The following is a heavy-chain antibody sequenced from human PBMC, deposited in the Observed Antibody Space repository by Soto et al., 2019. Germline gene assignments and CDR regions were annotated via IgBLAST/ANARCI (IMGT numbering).Heavy chain of an antibody. Sequence: SETLSLTCTVSSDSIRGYYWNWIRQSPGKGLEWIGCIHYSGTIYYNPSLMSRVTISEDTSKNHFSQKVNYVTAADTTVYYCARGLGQGKGGYWGPGILVTVS. CDR2: IHYSGTI. D-gene: IGHD3-22*01. CDR1: SDSIRGYY. CDR3: ARGLGQGKGGY. V-gene: IGHV4-59*01. J-gene: IGHJ4*02.